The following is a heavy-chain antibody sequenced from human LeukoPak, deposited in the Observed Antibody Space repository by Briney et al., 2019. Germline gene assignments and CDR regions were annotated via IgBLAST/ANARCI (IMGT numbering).Heavy chain of an antibody. CDR1: GGSFSGYY. V-gene: IGHV4-34*01. J-gene: IGHJ4*02. CDR2: INHSGST. D-gene: IGHD3-22*01. CDR3: ARGRSDYYDSSGYSGIDY. Sequence: LELRETLSLTCAVYGGSFSGYYWSWIRQPPGKGLEWIGEINHSGSTNYNPSLKSRVTISVDTSKNQFSLKLSSVTAADTAVYYCARGRSDYYDSSGYSGIDYWGQGTLVAVSS.